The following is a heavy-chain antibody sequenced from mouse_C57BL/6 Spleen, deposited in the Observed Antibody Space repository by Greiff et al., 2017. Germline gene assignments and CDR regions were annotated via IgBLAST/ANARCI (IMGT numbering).Heavy chain of an antibody. Sequence: VQLQQPGAELVKPGASVKLSCKASGYTFTSYWMHWVKQRPGQGLEWIGMIHPNSGSTNYNEKFKSKATLTVDKSSSTAYMQLSSLTSEDSAVYYCARSVTTVVATPYFDYWGQGTTLTVSS. CDR2: IHPNSGST. V-gene: IGHV1-64*01. CDR3: ARSVTTVVATPYFDY. D-gene: IGHD1-1*01. J-gene: IGHJ2*01. CDR1: GYTFTSYW.